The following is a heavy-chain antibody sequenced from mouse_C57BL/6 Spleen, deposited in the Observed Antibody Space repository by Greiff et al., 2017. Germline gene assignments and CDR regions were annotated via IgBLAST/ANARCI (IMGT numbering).Heavy chain of an antibody. Sequence: EVQLQQSGPVLVKPGASVKMSCKASGYTFTDYYMNWVKQSHGKSLEWIGVINPYNGGTSYNQKFKGKATLTVDKSSSTAYMELNSLTSEDSAVYYCARKDYYGSSHDYAMDYWGQGTSVTVSS. CDR2: INPYNGGT. CDR1: GYTFTDYY. CDR3: ARKDYYGSSHDYAMDY. J-gene: IGHJ4*01. D-gene: IGHD1-1*01. V-gene: IGHV1-19*01.